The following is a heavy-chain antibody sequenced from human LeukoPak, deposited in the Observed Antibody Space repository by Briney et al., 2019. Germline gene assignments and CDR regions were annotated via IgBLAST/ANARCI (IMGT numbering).Heavy chain of an antibody. V-gene: IGHV3-21*01. D-gene: IGHD6-13*01. CDR1: GFTFSSYS. CDR3: ARASSSSWYGMTAINYLDY. Sequence: GGSLRLSCAASGFTFSSYSMNWVRQAPGKGLEWVSSISSSSSYIYYADSVKGRFTISRDNAKNSLYLQMNSLRAEDTAVYYCARASSSSWYGMTAINYLDYWGQGTLVTASS. J-gene: IGHJ4*02. CDR2: ISSSSSYI.